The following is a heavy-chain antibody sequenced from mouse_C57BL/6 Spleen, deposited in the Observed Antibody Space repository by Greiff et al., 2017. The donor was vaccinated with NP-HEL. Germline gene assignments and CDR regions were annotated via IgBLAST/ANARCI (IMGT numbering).Heavy chain of an antibody. CDR2: IDPSDSYT. CDR1: GYTFTSYW. CDR3: AAVTTVVADFAY. V-gene: IGHV1-59*01. D-gene: IGHD1-1*01. J-gene: IGHJ3*01. Sequence: VQLQQPGAELVRPGTSVKLSCKASGYTFTSYWMHWVKQRPGQVLEWIGVIDPSDSYTNYNQKFKGKATLTVDTSSSTAYMQLSSLTSEDSAVYYCAAVTTVVADFAYWGQGTLVTVSA.